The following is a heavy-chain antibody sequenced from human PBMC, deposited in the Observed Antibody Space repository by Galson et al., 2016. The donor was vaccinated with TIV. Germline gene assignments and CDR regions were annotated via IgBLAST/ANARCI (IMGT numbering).Heavy chain of an antibody. J-gene: IGHJ6*01. CDR2: IVPIFGST. CDR1: GGTFNSYA. Sequence: SVKVSCKASGGTFNSYAIGWVRQAPGQGLEWMGGIVPIFGSTNSAQKFQGRVTITADASTSTVYMDLSSLRFEDTAVYYCATPRQEVVPYYYY. V-gene: IGHV1-69*13. D-gene: IGHD6-13*01. CDR3: ATPRQEVVPYYYY.